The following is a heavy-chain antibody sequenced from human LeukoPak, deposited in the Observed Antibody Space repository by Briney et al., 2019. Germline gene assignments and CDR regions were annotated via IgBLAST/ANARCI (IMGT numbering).Heavy chain of an antibody. CDR1: GFTFSSYA. V-gene: IGHV3-23*01. CDR2: ISGSGGST. D-gene: IGHD3-3*01. CDR3: AKDQRGITIFGVATYSRHYYGMDV. J-gene: IGHJ6*02. Sequence: PGGSLRLSCAASGFTFSSYATSWVRQAPGKGLEWVSAISGSGGSTYYADSVKGRFTISRDNSKNTLYLQMNSLRAEDTAVYYCAKDQRGITIFGVATYSRHYYGMDVWGQGTTVTVSS.